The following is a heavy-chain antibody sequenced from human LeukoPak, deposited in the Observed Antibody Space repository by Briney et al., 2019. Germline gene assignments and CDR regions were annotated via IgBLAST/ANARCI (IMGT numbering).Heavy chain of an antibody. V-gene: IGHV3-53*04. CDR2: I. D-gene: IGHD2-21*01. Sequence: PGGSLRLSCAASGFTVSSNYMSWVRQAPGKGLEWVSVISVKGRFTISRHNSKNTLYLQMNSLRAEDTAVYYCARGHMVASYYFDCWGQGTLVTVSS. CDR1: GFTVSSNY. CDR3: ARGHMVASYYFDC. J-gene: IGHJ4*02.